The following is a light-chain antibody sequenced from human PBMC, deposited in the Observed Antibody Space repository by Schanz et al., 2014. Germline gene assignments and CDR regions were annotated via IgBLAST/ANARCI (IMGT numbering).Light chain of an antibody. CDR1: QTVASRY. V-gene: IGKV3-15*01. J-gene: IGKJ1*01. Sequence: PGERATLSCRASQTVASRYLAWFQQKPGQAPRLLIYGASTRATGIPARFSGSGSGTEFTLTISSLKSEDFAVYYCQQYNNWPPWTFGQGTKVEIK. CDR2: GAS. CDR3: QQYNNWPPWT.